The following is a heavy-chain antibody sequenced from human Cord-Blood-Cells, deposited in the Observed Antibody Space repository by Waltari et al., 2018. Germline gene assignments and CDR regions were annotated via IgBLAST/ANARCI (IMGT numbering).Heavy chain of an antibody. D-gene: IGHD1-26*01. CDR1: GFTFSSYA. Sequence: EVQLLESGGGLVQPGGSLRLSCAASGFTFSSYAMSWVRQAPGKGLEWVSAISGSGGRTYYADSVKGRFTISRDNSKNTLYLQMNSLRAEDTAVYYCANKIVGWYYFDYWGQGTLVTVSS. J-gene: IGHJ4*02. V-gene: IGHV3-23*01. CDR2: ISGSGGRT. CDR3: ANKIVGWYYFDY.